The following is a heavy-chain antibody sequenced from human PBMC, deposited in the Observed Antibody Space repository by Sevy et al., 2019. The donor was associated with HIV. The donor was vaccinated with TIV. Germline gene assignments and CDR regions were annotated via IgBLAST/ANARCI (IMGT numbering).Heavy chain of an antibody. Sequence: ASVKVSCKVSGSTLTKLSIHWVRQAPGKGLEWMATFDPEDGQTIYAQKFQGSVTMTEDTSTDTGYMEVSSLRSEDTAIYYCATTKDYYESSGSPIDYWGQGTLVTVSS. CDR2: FDPEDGQT. CDR1: GSTLTKLS. J-gene: IGHJ4*02. CDR3: ATTKDYYESSGSPIDY. D-gene: IGHD3-22*01. V-gene: IGHV1-24*01.